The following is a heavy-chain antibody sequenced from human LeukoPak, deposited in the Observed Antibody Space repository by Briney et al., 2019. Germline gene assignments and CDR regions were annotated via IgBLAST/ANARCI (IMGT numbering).Heavy chain of an antibody. Sequence: PGGSLRLSCAASGFTFSSYGMHWVRQAPGKGLEWVAVISYVGSNKYYADSVKGRFTISRDNSKNTLYLQMNSLRAEDTAVYYCAKDGEGDPFDYWGQGTLVTVSS. CDR2: ISYVGSNK. D-gene: IGHD2-21*02. CDR1: GFTFSSYG. CDR3: AKDGEGDPFDY. V-gene: IGHV3-30*18. J-gene: IGHJ4*02.